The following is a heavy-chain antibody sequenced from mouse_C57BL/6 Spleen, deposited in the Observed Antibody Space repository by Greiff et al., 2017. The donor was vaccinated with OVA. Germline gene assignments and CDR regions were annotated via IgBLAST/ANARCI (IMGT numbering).Heavy chain of an antibody. Sequence: QVQLQQPGAELVKPGASVKLSCKASGYTFTSYWMQWVKQRPGQGLEWIGEIDPSDSYTTYNQKFKGKATLTVDTSSSTAYMQLRSLTSEDSAVYDGARGGGSSYVYWYFDVWGTGTTVTVSA. J-gene: IGHJ1*03. V-gene: IGHV1-50*01. CDR2: IDPSDSYT. CDR1: GYTFTSYW. D-gene: IGHD1-1*01. CDR3: ARGGGSSYVYWYFDV.